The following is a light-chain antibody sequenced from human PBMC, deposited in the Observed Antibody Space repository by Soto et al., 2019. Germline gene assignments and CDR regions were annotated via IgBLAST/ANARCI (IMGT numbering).Light chain of an antibody. Sequence: EIVLTQSPATLSLSPGERATLSCRASQSVSTYLAWYQHKPGQAPRLLIYDASNRATGIPARFSGSGSETDFTLTISSLEPEDFAVYYWQQRSNWPPMYTFGQGTKLEIK. V-gene: IGKV3-11*01. CDR2: DAS. CDR1: QSVSTY. J-gene: IGKJ2*01. CDR3: QQRSNWPPMYT.